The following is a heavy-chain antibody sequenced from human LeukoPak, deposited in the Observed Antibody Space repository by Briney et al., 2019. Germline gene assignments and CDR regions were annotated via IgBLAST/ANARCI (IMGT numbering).Heavy chain of an antibody. CDR3: ARFGYCSGGSCYGEDY. D-gene: IGHD2-15*01. Sequence: SETLSLTCTVSGGSISSYYWSWLRQPPGKGLEWIGYIYYSGSTNYNPSLKSRVTISVDTSKNQFSLKLSSVTAADTAVYYCARFGYCSGGSCYGEDYWGQGTLVTVSS. CDR1: GGSISSYY. V-gene: IGHV4-59*08. J-gene: IGHJ4*02. CDR2: IYYSGST.